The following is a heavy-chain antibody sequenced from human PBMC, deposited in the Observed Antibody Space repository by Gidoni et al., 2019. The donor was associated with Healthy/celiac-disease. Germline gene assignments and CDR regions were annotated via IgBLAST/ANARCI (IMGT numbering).Heavy chain of an antibody. CDR2: IWYDGSNK. CDR1: GFTFSSYG. J-gene: IGHJ4*02. V-gene: IGHV3-33*01. CDR3: AAEDDSSGYPGNY. Sequence: QVQLVESGGGVVQPGRSLRLSCAASGFTFSSYGMHWVRQAPGKGLEWVAVIWYDGSNKYYADSVKGRFTISRDNSKNTLYLQMNSLRAEDTAVYYCAAEDDSSGYPGNYWGQGTLVTVSS. D-gene: IGHD3-22*01.